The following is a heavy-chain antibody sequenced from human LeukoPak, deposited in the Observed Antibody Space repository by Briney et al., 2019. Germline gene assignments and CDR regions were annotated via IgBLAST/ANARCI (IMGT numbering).Heavy chain of an antibody. CDR1: GGSFSGYY. D-gene: IGHD3-22*01. Sequence: PSETLSLTCAVYGGSFSGYYWSWIRRPPGKGLEWIGSIYYSGSTYYNPSLKSRVTISVDTSKNQFSLKLSSVTAADTAVYYCASRPHYYDSSGYYNWFDPWGQGTLVTVSS. CDR2: IYYSGST. J-gene: IGHJ5*02. CDR3: ASRPHYYDSSGYYNWFDP. V-gene: IGHV4-34*01.